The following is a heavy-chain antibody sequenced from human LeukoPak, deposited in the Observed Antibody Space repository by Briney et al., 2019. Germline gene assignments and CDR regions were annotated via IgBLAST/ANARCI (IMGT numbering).Heavy chain of an antibody. D-gene: IGHD5-12*01. Sequence: GRSLRLSCAASGFTFSSYAMHWVRQAPGKGLEWVAVISYDGSNKYYADSVKGRFTTSRDNSKNTLYLQMNSLRAEDTAVYYCARGDIVATIPPDYWGQGTLVTVSS. CDR1: GFTFSSYA. V-gene: IGHV3-30*01. CDR3: ARGDIVATIPPDY. CDR2: ISYDGSNK. J-gene: IGHJ4*02.